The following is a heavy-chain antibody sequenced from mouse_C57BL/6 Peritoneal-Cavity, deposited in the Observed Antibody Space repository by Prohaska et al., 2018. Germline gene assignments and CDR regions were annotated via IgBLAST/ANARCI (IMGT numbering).Heavy chain of an antibody. J-gene: IGHJ3*01. V-gene: IGHV14-1*01. CDR1: GFNIKDYY. CDR2: IDPEDGDT. Sequence: LQQSGAELVRPGASVKLSCPASGFNIKDYYMHWVKQRPEQGLEWIGRIDPEDGDTEYAPKFQGKATMTADTSSNTAYLQLSSLTSEDTAVYYCTYYDVWCFAYWGKGTLVTVSA. CDR3: TYYDVWCFAY. D-gene: IGHD2-4*01.